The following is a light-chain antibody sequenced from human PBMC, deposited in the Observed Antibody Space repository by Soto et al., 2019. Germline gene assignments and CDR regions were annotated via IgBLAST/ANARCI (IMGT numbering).Light chain of an antibody. CDR3: QQYNNWPPWT. V-gene: IGKV3-15*01. Sequence: EIVMTQSPATLSVSPGERATLSFRASQSVSSNLAWYQQKPGQAPGLLIYGASTRATGIPARFSGSGSGTEFTLTISSLQSEDFAVYYCQQYNNWPPWTVGQGTQVEI. CDR1: QSVSSN. J-gene: IGKJ1*01. CDR2: GAS.